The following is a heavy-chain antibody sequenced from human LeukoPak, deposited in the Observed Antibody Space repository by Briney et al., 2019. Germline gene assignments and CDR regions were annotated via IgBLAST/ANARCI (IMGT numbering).Heavy chain of an antibody. Sequence: GGSLRLSCAASGFTFSSYSMNWVRQAPGKGLEWVSSISSSYIYYAYSVKGRFTISRDNAKNSLYLQMNSLRAEDTAVYYCAKPLAVAPYYFDYWGQGTLVTVSS. J-gene: IGHJ4*02. CDR1: GFTFSSYS. CDR3: AKPLAVAPYYFDY. V-gene: IGHV3-21*01. D-gene: IGHD6-19*01. CDR2: ISSSYI.